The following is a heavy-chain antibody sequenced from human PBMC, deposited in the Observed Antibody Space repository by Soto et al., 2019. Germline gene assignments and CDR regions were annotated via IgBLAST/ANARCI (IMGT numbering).Heavy chain of an antibody. J-gene: IGHJ6*02. CDR2: IIPILGIA. D-gene: IGHD1-26*01. CDR3: ARAYSGSFSYYYYGMDV. V-gene: IGHV1-69*02. CDR1: GGTFSSYT. Sequence: SVKVSCKASGGTFSSYTISWVRQAPGQGLEWMGRIIPILGIANYAQKFQGRVTITADKSTSTAYMELSSLRSEDTAVYYCARAYSGSFSYYYYGMDVWGQGTTVTVSS.